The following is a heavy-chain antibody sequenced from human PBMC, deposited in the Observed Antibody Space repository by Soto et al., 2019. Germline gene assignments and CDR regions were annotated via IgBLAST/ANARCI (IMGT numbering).Heavy chain of an antibody. Sequence: SETLSLTCAVYGGSFSGYYWSWIRQPPGKGLEWIGEINHSGSTNYNPSLKSRVTISVDTSKNQFSLKLSSVTAADTTVYYCAREWLGLFDYWGQGTLVTVSS. CDR3: AREWLGLFDY. CDR1: GGSFSGYY. D-gene: IGHD6-19*01. CDR2: INHSGST. V-gene: IGHV4-34*01. J-gene: IGHJ4*02.